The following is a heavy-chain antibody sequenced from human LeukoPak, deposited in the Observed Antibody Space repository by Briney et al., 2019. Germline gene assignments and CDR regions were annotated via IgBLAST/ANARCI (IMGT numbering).Heavy chain of an antibody. CDR1: GGSFSGYY. J-gene: IGHJ4*02. CDR3: ARVAWDIVVVPAAQFDY. Sequence: SETLSLTCAVYGGSFSGYYWSWIRQPPGKGLEWIGEINHSGSTNYNPSLKSRVTISVDTSKNQFSLKLSSVTAADTAVYYCARVAWDIVVVPAAQFDYWGQGTLVTVSS. CDR2: INHSGST. V-gene: IGHV4-34*01. D-gene: IGHD2-2*01.